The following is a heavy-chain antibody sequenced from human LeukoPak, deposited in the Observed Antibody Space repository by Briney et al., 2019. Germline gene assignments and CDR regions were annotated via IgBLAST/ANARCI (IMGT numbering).Heavy chain of an antibody. J-gene: IGHJ5*02. CDR1: GYIFTDYY. Sequence: ASVKVSCKTSGYIFTDYYMHWVRQAPGQGLEWMGWINPNSGGTSSAQKFQGRVTMTGDTSITTVYMEVSWLTSDDTAIYYCARADRLDGGPYLIGPWGQGTLVTVSS. V-gene: IGHV1-2*02. D-gene: IGHD2-21*01. CDR3: ARADRLDGGPYLIGP. CDR2: INPNSGGT.